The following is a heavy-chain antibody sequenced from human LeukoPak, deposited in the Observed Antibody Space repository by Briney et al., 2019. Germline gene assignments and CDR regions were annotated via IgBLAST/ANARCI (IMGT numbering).Heavy chain of an antibody. Sequence: SETLSLTCTVSGGSISSYYWSWIRQPPGRGLEWIGYIYYSGSTNYNPSLKSRVTISVDTSKNQFSLKLSSVTAADTAVYYCARVCSGGSCYLSYYYYGMDVWGQGTTVTVSS. CDR3: ARVCSGGSCYLSYYYYGMDV. CDR1: GGSISSYY. D-gene: IGHD2-15*01. J-gene: IGHJ6*02. V-gene: IGHV4-59*01. CDR2: IYYSGST.